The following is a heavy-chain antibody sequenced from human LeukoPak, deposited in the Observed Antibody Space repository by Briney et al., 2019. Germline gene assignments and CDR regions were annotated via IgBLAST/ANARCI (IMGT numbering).Heavy chain of an antibody. J-gene: IGHJ4*02. CDR2: INWNGGST. V-gene: IGHV3-20*04. CDR3: AKATEYNWNDGSGREFDY. Sequence: GGSLRLSCAASGFTFDDYGMSWVRQAPGKGLEWVSGINWNGGSTGYADSVKGRFTISRDNAKNSLYLQMNSLRADDTAIYYCAKATEYNWNDGSGREFDYWGQGTPVTVSS. D-gene: IGHD1-1*01. CDR1: GFTFDDYG.